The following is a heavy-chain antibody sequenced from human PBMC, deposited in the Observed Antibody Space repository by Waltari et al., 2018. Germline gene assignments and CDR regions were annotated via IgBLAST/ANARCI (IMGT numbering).Heavy chain of an antibody. CDR3: ARGSGYSSGWYPLYYYYGMDV. CDR2: SHPIFGTA. V-gene: IGHV1-69*06. D-gene: IGHD6-19*01. J-gene: IGHJ6*02. CDR1: GGTFSSYA. Sequence: QVQLVQSGAEVKKPGSSVKVSCKASGGTFSSYAISWVRQAPGQGLEWMGGSHPIFGTANYAQEFQGRVTITADKSTSTAYRELSSLRSEDTAVYYCARGSGYSSGWYPLYYYYGMDVWGQGTTVTVSS.